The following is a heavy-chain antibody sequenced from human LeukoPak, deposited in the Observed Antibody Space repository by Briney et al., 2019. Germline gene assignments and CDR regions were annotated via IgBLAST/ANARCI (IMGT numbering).Heavy chain of an antibody. CDR1: GGTFSSYT. CDR3: ANSQRRFLEELYYYYYMDV. J-gene: IGHJ6*03. CDR2: IIPILGIA. V-gene: IGHV1-69*02. Sequence: SVKVSCKASGGTFSSYTISWVRQPPGQGLEWMGRIIPILGIANYAQKFQGRVTITADKSTSTAYMELSSLRSEDTAVYYCANSQRRFLEELYYYYYMDVWGKGTTVTVSS. D-gene: IGHD3-3*01.